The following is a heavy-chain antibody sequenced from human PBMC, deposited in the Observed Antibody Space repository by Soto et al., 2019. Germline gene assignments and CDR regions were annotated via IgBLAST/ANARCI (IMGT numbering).Heavy chain of an antibody. D-gene: IGHD6-13*01. Sequence: EVQLSESGGGLVQPGGSLRLSCVASGISFSGYAMTWVRQAPGKGLECVSAISGTGDRTFYTESVQGRFTISRDNSQKTRYLEMNSLRVDDTAIYYCARSATGGRYGSGWYLAPWGQGALVTVSS. V-gene: IGHV3-23*01. CDR2: ISGTGDRT. CDR1: GISFSGYA. CDR3: ARSATGGRYGSGWYLAP. J-gene: IGHJ5*02.